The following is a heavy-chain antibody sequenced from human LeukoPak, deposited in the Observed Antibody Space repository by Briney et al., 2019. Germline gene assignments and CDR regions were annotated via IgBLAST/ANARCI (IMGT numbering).Heavy chain of an antibody. Sequence: NPGGSLRLSCAASGFTFSDYYMSWIRQAPGKGLEWVSYISSSSSYTNYADSVKGRFTISRDNAKNSLYLQMNSLRAEDTAVHYCARGGYYYYGMDVWGKGTTVTVSS. CDR1: GFTFSDYY. CDR3: ARGGYYYYGMDV. CDR2: ISSSSSYT. J-gene: IGHJ6*04. V-gene: IGHV3-11*06. D-gene: IGHD3-16*01.